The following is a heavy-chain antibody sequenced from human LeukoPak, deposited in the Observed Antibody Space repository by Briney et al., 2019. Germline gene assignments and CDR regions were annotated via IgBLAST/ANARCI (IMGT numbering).Heavy chain of an antibody. J-gene: IGHJ4*02. D-gene: IGHD4-11*01. Sequence: GSLRLSCAASGFTFSSYSMNWVRQAPGKGLEWVSYISSSSSTIYYADSVKGRFTISRDNAKNSLYLQMNSLRAEDTAVYYCARDRSDYIFDYWGQGTLVTVSS. V-gene: IGHV3-48*01. CDR3: ARDRSDYIFDY. CDR1: GFTFSSYS. CDR2: ISSSSSTI.